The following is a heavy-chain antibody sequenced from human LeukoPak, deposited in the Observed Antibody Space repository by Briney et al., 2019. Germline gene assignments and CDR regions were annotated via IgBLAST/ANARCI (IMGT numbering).Heavy chain of an antibody. J-gene: IGHJ6*03. Sequence: TPSETLSLTCTVSGVSIGNYYWSWLRQPAGKGLEWIGRIYSSGSTNYNASLRSRVTMSVDTSQNQFSLKLTSVTAADTAVYYCARVLRSSAHYYFYYYMDVWGKGTTVTASS. CDR2: IYSSGST. V-gene: IGHV4-4*07. D-gene: IGHD2-2*01. CDR1: GVSIGNYY. CDR3: ARVLRSSAHYYFYYYMDV.